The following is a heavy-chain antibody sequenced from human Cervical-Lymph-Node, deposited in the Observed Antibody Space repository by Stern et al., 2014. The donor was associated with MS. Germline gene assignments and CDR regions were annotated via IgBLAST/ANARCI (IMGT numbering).Heavy chain of an antibody. J-gene: IGHJ2*01. V-gene: IGHV1-24*01. CDR2: FEPEDGET. D-gene: IGHD6-13*01. Sequence: VQLVESGAEVKKPGASVKVSCKVSGYTLTELSMHWVRQAPGKGLEWMGGFEPEDGETICAQKFQGRVTMTEDTSTDTAYMELSSLRSEDTAVYYCATDGSDSSSWPFDLWGRGTLVTVSS. CDR3: ATDGSDSSSWPFDL. CDR1: GYTLTELS.